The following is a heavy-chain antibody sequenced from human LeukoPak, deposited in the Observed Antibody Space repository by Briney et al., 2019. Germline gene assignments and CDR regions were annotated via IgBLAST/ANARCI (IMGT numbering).Heavy chain of an antibody. CDR1: GGSISSSSYY. J-gene: IGHJ4*02. D-gene: IGHD3-10*01. CDR3: ARRGTMVRGVGYFDY. CDR2: IYYSGST. V-gene: IGHV4-39*01. Sequence: PSETLSLTCTVSGGSISSSSYYWGWIRQPPGKGLEWIGSIYYSGSTYYNPSLKSRVTISVDTSKNQFSLKLSSVTAADTTVYYCARRGTMVRGVGYFDYWGQGTLVTVSS.